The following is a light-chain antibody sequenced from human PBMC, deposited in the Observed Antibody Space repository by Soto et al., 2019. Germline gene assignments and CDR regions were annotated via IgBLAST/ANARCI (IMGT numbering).Light chain of an antibody. CDR2: DAS. CDR3: QHYKAFSPWT. CDR1: QNIDTS. J-gene: IGKJ1*01. Sequence: DIQMTQSPSALSASIGDRVTITCRASQNIDTSLAWYQQKPGKAPKSLIFDASNLESGVSSRLRGSGSGTEFTLTIVNLQPGDSGSYYCQHYKAFSPWTFGQGTKVEIK. V-gene: IGKV1-5*01.